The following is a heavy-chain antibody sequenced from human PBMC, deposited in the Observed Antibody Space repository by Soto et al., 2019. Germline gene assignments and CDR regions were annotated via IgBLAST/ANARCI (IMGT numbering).Heavy chain of an antibody. D-gene: IGHD3-3*01. J-gene: IGHJ5*02. Sequence: ASVKVSCKASGYTFTSYGISWVRQAPGQGLEWMGWISAYNGNTNYAQKLQGRVTMTTDTSTSTAYMELRSLRSADTAVYCCARIRDFNWFDPWGQGTLVTVSS. CDR3: ARIRDFNWFDP. CDR1: GYTFTSYG. V-gene: IGHV1-18*01. CDR2: ISAYNGNT.